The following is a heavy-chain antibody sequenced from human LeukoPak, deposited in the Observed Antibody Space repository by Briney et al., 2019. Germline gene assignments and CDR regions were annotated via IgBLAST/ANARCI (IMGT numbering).Heavy chain of an antibody. D-gene: IGHD2-21*01. J-gene: IGHJ2*01. V-gene: IGHV4-34*01. CDR3: AREVIRYFDL. CDR2: INHSGST. CDR1: GGSFSGYY. Sequence: SETLSLTCAVYGGSFSGYYWSWIRQPPGKGLEWIGEINHSGSTNYNPSLKSRVTISVDTSKNQFSLKLSSVTAADTAVYYCAREVIRYFDLWGRGTLVTVSS.